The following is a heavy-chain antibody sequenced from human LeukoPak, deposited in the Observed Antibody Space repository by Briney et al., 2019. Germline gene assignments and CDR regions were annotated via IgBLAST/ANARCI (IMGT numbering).Heavy chain of an antibody. D-gene: IGHD3-10*02. CDR2: ISSSSNYI. CDR1: GFSFSNYN. CDR3: AELGITMIGGV. J-gene: IGHJ6*04. V-gene: IGHV3-21*01. Sequence: PGGSLRLSCAASGFSFSNYNMDWVRQAPGKGLEWVSSISSSSNYIYYADSVKGRFTISRGNAKNSLYLQMNSLRAEDTAVYYCAELGITMIGGVWGKGTTVTISS.